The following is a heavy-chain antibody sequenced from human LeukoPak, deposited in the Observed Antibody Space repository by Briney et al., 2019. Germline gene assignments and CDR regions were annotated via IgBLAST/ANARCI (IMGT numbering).Heavy chain of an antibody. J-gene: IGHJ4*02. CDR3: ARDYYYDSSGYYIYFDY. Sequence: ASVKVSCKASGYTFTSYYMHWVRQAPGQGLEWMGIINPSGGSTSYAQKFQGRVTMTRDTSTSTVYMELSSLRSEDTAVYYCARDYYYDSSGYYIYFDYRGQGTLVTVSS. CDR1: GYTFTSYY. V-gene: IGHV1-46*01. D-gene: IGHD3-22*01. CDR2: INPSGGST.